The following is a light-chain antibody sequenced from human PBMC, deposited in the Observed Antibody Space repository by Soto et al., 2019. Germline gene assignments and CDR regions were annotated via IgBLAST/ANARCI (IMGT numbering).Light chain of an antibody. V-gene: IGLV2-14*01. CDR1: SSDVGGYNY. CDR3: SSYTSSSTVV. Sequence: QSALTQPASVSGSPGQSITISCTGTSSDVGGYNYVSWYQQHPGKAPKLMIYEVSNRPSGVTNRFSGSKSGNTASLTISGRQAEDEDDYSCSSYTSSSTVVFGGGTKLTVL. J-gene: IGLJ2*01. CDR2: EVS.